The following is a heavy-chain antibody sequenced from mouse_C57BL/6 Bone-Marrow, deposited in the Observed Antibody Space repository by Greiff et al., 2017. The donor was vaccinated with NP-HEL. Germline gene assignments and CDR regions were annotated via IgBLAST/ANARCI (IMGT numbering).Heavy chain of an antibody. CDR2: IRSKSNNYAT. CDR1: GFSFTTYA. J-gene: IGHJ4*01. V-gene: IGHV10-1*01. CDR3: VRQDGNYAMGD. Sequence: EVKLVESGGGLVQPKGSLTLSCAASGFSFTTYAMNWVRQAPGKGLEWVARIRSKSNNYATYYADSVIDRFTISRDVSENMLYLQMNNLKTEDTAMYYCVRQDGNYAMGDWGQGASVTASS.